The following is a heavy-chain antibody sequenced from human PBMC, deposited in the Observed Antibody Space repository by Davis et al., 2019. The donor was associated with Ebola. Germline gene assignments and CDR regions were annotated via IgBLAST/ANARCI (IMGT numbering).Heavy chain of an antibody. D-gene: IGHD1-26*01. V-gene: IGHV3-23*01. Sequence: PGGSLRLSCAASGFTFISYAMSWVRQAPGKGLEWVSAIRGSGGSTYYADSVKGRFTSSKDNSKNTLYLQMNSLRAEDTAVYYCARERVGAKDWFDPWGQGTLVTVSS. J-gene: IGHJ5*02. CDR3: ARERVGAKDWFDP. CDR2: IRGSGGST. CDR1: GFTFISYA.